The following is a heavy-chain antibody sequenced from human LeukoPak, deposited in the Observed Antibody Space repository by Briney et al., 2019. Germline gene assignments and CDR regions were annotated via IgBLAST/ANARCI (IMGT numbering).Heavy chain of an antibody. CDR2: IRYDGSNK. V-gene: IGHV3-30*02. D-gene: IGHD6-13*01. CDR3: AKVGGSSWYIDY. CDR1: GFTFSSYG. J-gene: IGHJ4*02. Sequence: GGSLRLSCAASGFTFSSYGMHWVRQAPGKGLEWVAFIRYDGSNKYYADSVKGRFTISRDNSKNTLYLQMNSLRAEDTAVYYCAKVGGSSWYIDYWGQGTLVTVSS.